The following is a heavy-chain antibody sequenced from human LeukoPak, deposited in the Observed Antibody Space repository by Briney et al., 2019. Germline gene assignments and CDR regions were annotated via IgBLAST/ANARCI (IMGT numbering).Heavy chain of an antibody. J-gene: IGHJ2*01. CDR3: ARAGYGASVGWYFQL. Sequence: SETLSLPCTVSGGSMSSISYYWGWIRQPPGEGLQWIGTIYYTGSTYYNPSLKSRITISVDTSKNQFSLKLSSVTAAETAVYYCARAGYGASVGWYFQLWGRGTLVTVSS. CDR2: IYYTGST. D-gene: IGHD4-17*01. CDR1: GGSMSSISYY. V-gene: IGHV4-39*01.